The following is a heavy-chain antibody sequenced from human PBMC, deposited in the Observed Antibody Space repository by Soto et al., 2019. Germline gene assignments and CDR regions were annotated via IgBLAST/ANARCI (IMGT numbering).Heavy chain of an antibody. Sequence: SQTLSLTCVISGDSVSSDSATWNWIRQSPSRGLEWLGRTFYRSRWYTDYALSLTSRITIKPDTSNIQFSLHLNSVTPDDTAVYYCARGVVPSAPGDAFDIWGQGTVGTVSS. V-gene: IGHV6-1*01. D-gene: IGHD2-2*01. CDR2: TFYRSRWYT. CDR3: ARGVVPSAPGDAFDI. CDR1: GDSVSSDSAT. J-gene: IGHJ3*02.